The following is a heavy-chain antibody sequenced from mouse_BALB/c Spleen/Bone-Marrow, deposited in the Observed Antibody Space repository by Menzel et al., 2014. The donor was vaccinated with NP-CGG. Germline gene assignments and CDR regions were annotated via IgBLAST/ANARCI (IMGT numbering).Heavy chain of an antibody. CDR2: IDPSDNYT. CDR1: GYTFTSYW. Sequence: QVQLQQPGAELVKPGASVKMPCKASGYTFTSYWMHWVKQRPGQGLEWIGAIDPSDNYTHYNQELKGKATLTVDTSSSTAYMQLSSLTSEDSAVYYCTNLGTYWGQGTLVAVSA. V-gene: IGHV1S127*01. CDR3: TNLGTY. D-gene: IGHD2-14*01. J-gene: IGHJ3*01.